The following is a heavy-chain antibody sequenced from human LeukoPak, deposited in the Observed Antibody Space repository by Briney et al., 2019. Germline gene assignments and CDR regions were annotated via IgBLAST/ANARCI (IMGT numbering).Heavy chain of an antibody. CDR3: ARATGGYFDWLSNYYYYYYMDV. CDR2: IYYSGST. CDR1: GGSISNYY. J-gene: IGHJ6*03. D-gene: IGHD3-9*01. V-gene: IGHV4-59*01. Sequence: SETLSLTCTVSGGSISNYYWSWIRQPPGKGLEWIGYIYYSGSTNYNPSLKSRVTISVDTSKNQFSLKLSSVTAADTAVYYCARATGGYFDWLSNYYYYYYMDVWGKGTTVTISS.